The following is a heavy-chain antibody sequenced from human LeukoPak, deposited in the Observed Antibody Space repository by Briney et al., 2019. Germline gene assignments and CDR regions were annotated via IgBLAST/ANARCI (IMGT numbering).Heavy chain of an antibody. Sequence: GGSLRLSCAASGFTFSSYGMHWVRQAPGKGLEWVALIWYDGSNKYYTDSVEGRLTISRDNSKNTLYLQMNSLRAEDTAIYYCAREGPRGNSQFDYWGQGTLVTVSS. CDR2: IWYDGSNK. CDR3: AREGPRGNSQFDY. J-gene: IGHJ4*02. D-gene: IGHD2/OR15-2a*01. V-gene: IGHV3-33*01. CDR1: GFTFSSYG.